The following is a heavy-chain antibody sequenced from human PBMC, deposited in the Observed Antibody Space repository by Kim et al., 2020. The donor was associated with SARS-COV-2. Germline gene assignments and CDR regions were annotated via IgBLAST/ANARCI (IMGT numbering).Heavy chain of an antibody. V-gene: IGHV3-23*01. CDR3: AKDPWLGVAAMYSGSQEWDY. CDR1: GFTFSSYA. Sequence: GGSLRLSCAASGFTFSSYAMSWVRQAPGKGLEWVSAISGSGGSTYYADSVKGRFTISRDNSKNTLYLQMNSLRAEDTAVYYCAKDPWLGVAAMYSGSQEWDYWGQGTLVTVSS. J-gene: IGHJ4*02. CDR2: ISGSGGST. D-gene: IGHD1-26*01.